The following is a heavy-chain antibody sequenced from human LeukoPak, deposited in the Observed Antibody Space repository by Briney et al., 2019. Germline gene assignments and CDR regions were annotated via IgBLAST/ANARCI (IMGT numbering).Heavy chain of an antibody. V-gene: IGHV3-30-3*01. CDR1: GFTFSSYA. D-gene: IGHD1-26*01. CDR2: ISYDGSNK. Sequence: GGSLRLSCAASGFTFSSYAMHWVRQAPGKGLEWVAVISYDGSNKYYADSVKGRFTISRDNSKNTLYLQMNSLRAEDTAVYYCAKDRVGGSYSDYFDYWGQGTLVTVSS. CDR3: AKDRVGGSYSDYFDY. J-gene: IGHJ4*02.